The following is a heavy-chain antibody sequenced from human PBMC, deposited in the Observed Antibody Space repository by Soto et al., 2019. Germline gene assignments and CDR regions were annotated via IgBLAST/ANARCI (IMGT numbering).Heavy chain of an antibody. CDR2: IIPIFGTA. V-gene: IGHV1-69*01. Sequence: QVQLVQSGAEVKKPGSSVKVSCKAAGGTFSSYAISWVRQAPGQGLEWMGGIIPIFGTANYAQKFQGRVTSTADESTSTAYMELSSLRSEDTALYYCARVYSSGSNWFDPCGQGTLVTVSS. CDR1: GGTFSSYA. D-gene: IGHD6-19*01. J-gene: IGHJ5*02. CDR3: ARVYSSGSNWFDP.